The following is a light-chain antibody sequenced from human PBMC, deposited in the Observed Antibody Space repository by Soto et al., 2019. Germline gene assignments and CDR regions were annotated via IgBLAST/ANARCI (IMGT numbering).Light chain of an antibody. CDR1: QDISSW. Sequence: IQRTPSPSSLSASVGDRVTINIRASQDISSWLAWYQQKPGKAPKLLIYDASNLEYGVPSRFSGSGFGTEFILTFSSLQPDDFATYWCQHYGGRWTFGQGTKVDI. V-gene: IGKV1-12*01. CDR2: DAS. CDR3: QHYGGRWT. J-gene: IGKJ1*01.